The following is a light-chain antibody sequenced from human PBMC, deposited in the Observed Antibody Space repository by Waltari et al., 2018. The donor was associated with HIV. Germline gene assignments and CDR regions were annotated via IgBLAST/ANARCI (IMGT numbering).Light chain of an antibody. CDR3: QSYDSGLSAYV. V-gene: IGLV1-40*01. CDR2: GKP. J-gene: IGLJ1*01. CDR1: SSNIGAGYD. Sequence: QSVLTQPPSVSGAPGQRVTISCTGSSSNIGAGYDVHWFQQLPGTAPKLLIYGKPNRPSGVPDRFSGSKSGTSASLAITGLQAEDEADYYCQSYDSGLSAYVFGTGTKVTVL.